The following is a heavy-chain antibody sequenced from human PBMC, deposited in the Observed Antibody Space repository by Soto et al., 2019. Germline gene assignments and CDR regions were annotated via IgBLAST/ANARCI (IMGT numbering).Heavy chain of an antibody. Sequence: EVQLVESGGGLVQPGGSLRLSCVASGFTFSGYWMHWVRQAPGKGLVWASRIKFDGSFTSHADSVKGRFTISRDNARNTVHLQMDSLRAEDTGVYYCARGLRNYYGVDVWGQGTTVTVSS. J-gene: IGHJ6*02. CDR2: IKFDGSFT. CDR1: GFTFSGYW. CDR3: ARGLRNYYGVDV. V-gene: IGHV3-74*01. D-gene: IGHD4-17*01.